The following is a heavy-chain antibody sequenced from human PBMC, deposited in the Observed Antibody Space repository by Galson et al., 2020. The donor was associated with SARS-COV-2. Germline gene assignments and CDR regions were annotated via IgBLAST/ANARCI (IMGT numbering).Heavy chain of an antibody. D-gene: IGHD3-9*01. Sequence: GESLKISCAASGFTFSSYWMHWVRQAPGKGLVWVSRINSDGSSTSYADSVKGRFTISRDNAKNTLYLQMNSLRAEDTAVYYCARGTLYYDILTGYYPPGGNYYYGMDVWGQGTTVTVSS. CDR3: ARGTLYYDILTGYYPPGGNYYYGMDV. CDR2: INSDGSST. CDR1: GFTFSSYW. J-gene: IGHJ6*02. V-gene: IGHV3-74*01.